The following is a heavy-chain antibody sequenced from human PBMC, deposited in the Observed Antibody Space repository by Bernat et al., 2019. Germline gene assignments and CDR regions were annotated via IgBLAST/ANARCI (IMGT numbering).Heavy chain of an antibody. CDR2: VDWDDDK. CDR1: GFSLSTSGMR. J-gene: IGHJ4*02. CDR3: ARMGVVVSGTVYFDY. D-gene: IGHD6-19*01. Sequence: QVTLKESGPALVKPTQTLTLTCTFSGFSLSTSGMRVSWIRQPPGKALEWLARVDWDDDKFYSTSLRTRLTISKDTSKNQVVLTMTNMDPVDTATYYCARMGVVVSGTVYFDYWGQGALVTVYS. V-gene: IGHV2-70*04.